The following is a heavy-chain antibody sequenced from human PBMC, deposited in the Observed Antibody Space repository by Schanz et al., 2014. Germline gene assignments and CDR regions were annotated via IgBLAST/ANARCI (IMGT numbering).Heavy chain of an antibody. J-gene: IGHJ5*02. D-gene: IGHD5-12*01. CDR1: GFTFSRYG. Sequence: QVHLVESGGGVVQPGRSLRLSCAASGFTFSRYGMHWVRQAPGKGPEWVAVISDDGSGKYSADSVKGRFTISRDNSKNMVFLQMTSLRAEDTAVYYCAKEKGGHSGYDLVSWGQGTLLIVSS. V-gene: IGHV3-30*18. CDR2: ISDDGSGK. CDR3: AKEKGGHSGYDLVS.